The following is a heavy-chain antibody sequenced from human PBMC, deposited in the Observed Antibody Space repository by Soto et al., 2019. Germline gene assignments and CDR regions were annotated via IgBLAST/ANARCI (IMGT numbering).Heavy chain of an antibody. Sequence: GGSLRLSCAASGLTFSSYAMSWVRQAPGKGLEWVSAISGSGGSTYYADSVKGRFTISRDNSKNTLYLQLNSLRAEDTAIYYCAKLTKYYYGSGESDHWGQGTLVTVSS. CDR3: AKLTKYYYGSGESDH. CDR2: ISGSGGST. V-gene: IGHV3-23*01. CDR1: GLTFSSYA. J-gene: IGHJ4*02. D-gene: IGHD3-10*01.